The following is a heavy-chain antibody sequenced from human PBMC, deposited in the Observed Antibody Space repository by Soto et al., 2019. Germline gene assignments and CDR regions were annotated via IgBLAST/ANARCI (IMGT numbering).Heavy chain of an antibody. Sequence: QVQLVESGGGVVQPGRSLRLSCAASGFTFSSYGMHWVRQAPGKGLEWVAVISYDGSNKYYADSVKGRFTISRDNSKNTLYLQMNSLRAEDTAVYYCAKDGKSGSYYFWAYFDYWGQGTLVTVSS. D-gene: IGHD1-26*01. CDR1: GFTFSSYG. CDR3: AKDGKSGSYYFWAYFDY. J-gene: IGHJ4*02. CDR2: ISYDGSNK. V-gene: IGHV3-30*18.